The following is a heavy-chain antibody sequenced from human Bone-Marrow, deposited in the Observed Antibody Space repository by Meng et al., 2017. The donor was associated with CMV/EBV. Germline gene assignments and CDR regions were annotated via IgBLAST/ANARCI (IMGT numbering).Heavy chain of an antibody. J-gene: IGHJ6*02. CDR2: ISSSGDAI. V-gene: IGHV3-11*01. CDR1: GFIFSDYY. Sequence: GESLKISCTASGFIFSDYYMSWFRQAPGKGLEWVSYISSSGDAIHNADSVKGRFAVSRDNAKNSLYLQMNSLRVEDTAVYYCARYSGYDGYGTYIWGQGTTVTVSS. CDR3: ARYSGYDGYGTYI. D-gene: IGHD5-12*01.